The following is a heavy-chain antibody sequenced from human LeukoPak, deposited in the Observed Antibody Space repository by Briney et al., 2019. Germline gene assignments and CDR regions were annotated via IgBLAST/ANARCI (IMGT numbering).Heavy chain of an antibody. D-gene: IGHD3-10*01. V-gene: IGHV1-69*05. Sequence: ASVKVSCKASGGTFSSYAISWVRQAPGQGLEGMGGIIPIFGTANYAQKFQGRVTITTDESTSTAYMELSSLRSEDTAVYYCARAPGSYGSGIDYWGQGTLVTVSS. CDR2: IIPIFGTA. J-gene: IGHJ4*02. CDR3: ARAPGSYGSGIDY. CDR1: GGTFSSYA.